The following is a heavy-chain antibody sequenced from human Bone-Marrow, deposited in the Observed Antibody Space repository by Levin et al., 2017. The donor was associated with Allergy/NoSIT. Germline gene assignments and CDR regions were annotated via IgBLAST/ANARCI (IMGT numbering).Heavy chain of an antibody. J-gene: IGHJ4*02. V-gene: IGHV3-30*18. Sequence: PGGSLRLSCAASGFTFSSYGMHWVRQAPGKGLEWVAVISYDGSNKYYADSVKGRFTISRDNSKNTLYLQMNSLRAEDTAVYYCAKHIRNGDEGIFDYWGQGTLVTVSS. CDR2: ISYDGSNK. D-gene: IGHD4-17*01. CDR1: GFTFSSYG. CDR3: AKHIRNGDEGIFDY.